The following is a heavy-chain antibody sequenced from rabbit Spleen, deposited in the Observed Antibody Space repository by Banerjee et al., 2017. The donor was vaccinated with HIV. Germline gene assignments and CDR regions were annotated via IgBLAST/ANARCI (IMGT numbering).Heavy chain of an antibody. CDR2: INTATGKA. J-gene: IGHJ6*01. V-gene: IGHV1S45*01. CDR1: GFSFSDRDV. CDR3: ARDPGSSFSSYGMAL. Sequence: QEQLEESGGGLVKPEGSLTLTCKASGFSFSDRDVMCWVRQAPGKGLEWIGCINTATGKAVYANWAKGRFTISTTSSTTVTLQMTSLTVADTATYFCARDPGSSFSSYGMALWGPGTLVTVS. D-gene: IGHD8-1*01.